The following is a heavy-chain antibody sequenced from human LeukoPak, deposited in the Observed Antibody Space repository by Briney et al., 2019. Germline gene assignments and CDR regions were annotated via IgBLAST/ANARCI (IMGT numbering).Heavy chain of an antibody. CDR3: ARSYDPGDFDY. CDR2: INHSGST. Sequence: SETLSLTCAVYGGSFSGYYWSWIRQPPGKGLEWIGEINHSGSTNYNPSLKSRVTISVDTSKNQFSLKLSSVTAADTAVYYCARSYDPGDFDYWGQGTLVTVSS. V-gene: IGHV4-34*01. CDR1: GGSFSGYY. D-gene: IGHD3-3*01. J-gene: IGHJ4*02.